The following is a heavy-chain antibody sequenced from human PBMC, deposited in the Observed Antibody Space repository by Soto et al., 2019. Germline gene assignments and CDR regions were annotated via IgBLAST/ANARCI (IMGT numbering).Heavy chain of an antibody. V-gene: IGHV2-70*11. D-gene: IGHD2-15*01. CDR3: ARGGGGSCYLDTWFDP. Sequence: SGPTLVNPTQTLTLTCTLSGFSLSTSGMCVSWIRQPPGKALEWLARIDWDDDKYYSTSLKTRLTISKDTSKNQVVLTMTNMDPVDTATYYCARGGGGSCYLDTWFDPWGQGTLVTVSS. CDR1: GFSLSTSGMC. J-gene: IGHJ5*02. CDR2: IDWDDDK.